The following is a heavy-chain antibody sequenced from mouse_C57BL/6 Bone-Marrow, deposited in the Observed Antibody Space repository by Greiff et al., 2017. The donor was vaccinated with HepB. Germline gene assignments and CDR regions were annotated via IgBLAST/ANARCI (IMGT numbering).Heavy chain of an antibody. J-gene: IGHJ2*01. CDR1: GISITTGNYR. CDR2: IYYSGTI. D-gene: IGHD1-1*01. Sequence: EVKLMESGPGLVKPSQTVFLTCTVTGISITTGNYRWSWIRQFPGNKLEWIGYIYYSGTITYNPSLTSRTTITRDTPKNQFFLEMNSLTAEDTATYYCARFTTVVADYFDYWGQGTTLTVSS. CDR3: ARFTTVVADYFDY. V-gene: IGHV3-5*01.